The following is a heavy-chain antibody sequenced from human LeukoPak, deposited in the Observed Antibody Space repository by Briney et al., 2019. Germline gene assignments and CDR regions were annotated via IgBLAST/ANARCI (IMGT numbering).Heavy chain of an antibody. Sequence: SENLFLTGAGSGGSISGYYWSWIRQPPGKGLEWIGYIYYSGSTNYNPSLKSRVTISVDTSENQFSLKLSSVTAADTAVYFCARQASWLPYFDLWGRGTLVTVSS. CDR1: GGSISGYY. CDR3: ARQASWLPYFDL. CDR2: IYYSGST. D-gene: IGHD6-13*01. V-gene: IGHV4-59*08. J-gene: IGHJ2*01.